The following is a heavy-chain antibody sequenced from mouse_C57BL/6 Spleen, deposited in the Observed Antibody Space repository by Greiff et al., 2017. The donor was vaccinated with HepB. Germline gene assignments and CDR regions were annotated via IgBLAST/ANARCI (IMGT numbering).Heavy chain of an antibody. J-gene: IGHJ1*03. V-gene: IGHV5-17*01. D-gene: IGHD1-1*01. CDR1: GFTFSDYG. CDR2: ISSGSSTI. CDR3: ARPREYGSRSGWYFDV. Sequence: EVKVVESGGGLVKPGGSLKLSCAASGFTFSDYGMHWVRQAPEKGLEWVAYISSGSSTIYYADTVKGRFTISRDNAKNTLFLQMTSLRSEDTAMYDGARPREYGSRSGWYFDVWGTGTTVTVAS.